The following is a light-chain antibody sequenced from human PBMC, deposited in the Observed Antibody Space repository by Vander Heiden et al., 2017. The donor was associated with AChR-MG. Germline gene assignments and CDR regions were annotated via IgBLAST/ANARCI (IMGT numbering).Light chain of an antibody. CDR1: NLGGKY. Sequence: SYAVTQPPSVSVSPGQTASNSCSGDNLGGKYVSWYQQKPGQSPVLVIYQDDKRPSGIPERFSGSNTGNTGTLTISGTQVLDEADYYCQAWDSTTVVFGGGTKLTVL. CDR3: QAWDSTTVV. J-gene: IGLJ2*01. V-gene: IGLV3-1*01. CDR2: QDD.